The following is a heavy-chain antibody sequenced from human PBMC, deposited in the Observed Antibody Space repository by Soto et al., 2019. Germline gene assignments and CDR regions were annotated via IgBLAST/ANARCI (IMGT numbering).Heavy chain of an antibody. CDR1: GGSISSYY. CDR2: IYYSGST. CDR3: ARLRYGDYAFDY. V-gene: IGHV4-59*08. D-gene: IGHD4-17*01. Sequence: PSETLSLTCTVSGGSISSYYWSWIRQPPGKGLEWIGYIYYSGSTNYNPSLKSRVTISVDTSKNQFSLKLSSVTAADTAVYYCARLRYGDYAFDYWGQGTLVTVSS. J-gene: IGHJ4*02.